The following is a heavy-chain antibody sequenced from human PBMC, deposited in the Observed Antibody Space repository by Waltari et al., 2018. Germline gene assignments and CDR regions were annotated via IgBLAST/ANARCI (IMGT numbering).Heavy chain of an antibody. V-gene: IGHV1-46*01. D-gene: IGHD3-10*01. Sequence: QVQLVQSGAEVKKPGASVKVSCKASGYTFTSYYMHWVRQAPGQGLEWMGIINPSGGSRSYAQKCQGRVTMTRDTSTSTVYMELSSRRSEDTAVYYCSYGSGSYIDYWGQGTLVTVSS. CDR3: SYGSGSYIDY. J-gene: IGHJ4*02. CDR2: INPSGGSR. CDR1: GYTFTSYY.